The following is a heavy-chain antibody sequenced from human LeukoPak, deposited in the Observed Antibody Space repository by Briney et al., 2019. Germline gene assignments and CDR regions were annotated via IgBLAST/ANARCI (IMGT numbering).Heavy chain of an antibody. CDR2: IGPHSSAT. J-gene: IGHJ4*02. CDR1: GFTFTDYY. D-gene: IGHD2/OR15-2a*01. CDR3: AREGNGLLSKDFDY. V-gene: IGHV1-2*02. Sequence: GASVKVSCKSSGFTFTDYYIHWVRQAPGQGLEWMGYIGPHSSATSSPQEFLGRVTMTRDTSMSTAYMELTRLTSDDMAVYYCAREGNGLLSKDFDYWGQGTLVTVSS.